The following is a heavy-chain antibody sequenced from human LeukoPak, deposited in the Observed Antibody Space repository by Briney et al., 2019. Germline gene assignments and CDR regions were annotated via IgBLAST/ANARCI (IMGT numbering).Heavy chain of an antibody. CDR3: AREGGVLRYFDWLASFDY. CDR1: GFTFSSYA. D-gene: IGHD3-9*01. V-gene: IGHV3-23*01. CDR2: ISGSGGST. Sequence: PGGSLRLSCAASGFTFSSYAMSWVRQAPGKGLEWVSAISGSGGSTYCADSVKGRFTISRDNSKNTLYLQMNSLRAEDTAVYYCAREGGVLRYFDWLASFDYWGQGTLVTVSS. J-gene: IGHJ4*02.